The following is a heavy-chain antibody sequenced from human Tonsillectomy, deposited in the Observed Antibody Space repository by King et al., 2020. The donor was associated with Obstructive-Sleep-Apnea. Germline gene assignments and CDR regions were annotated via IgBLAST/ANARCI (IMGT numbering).Heavy chain of an antibody. CDR3: ARDASLEAFDI. V-gene: IGHV1-69*11. J-gene: IGHJ3*02. Sequence: QLVQSGPEVEKPGSSVTVSCKASGDTFRSYAIAWVRQAPGQGLYWMGVLLPLLGTAHYAPKFQGRVTFIADDSANTVYMELNSLTSDDTAVYFCARDASLEAFDIWGQGTLVTVSS. CDR1: GDTFRSYA. CDR2: LLPLLGTA.